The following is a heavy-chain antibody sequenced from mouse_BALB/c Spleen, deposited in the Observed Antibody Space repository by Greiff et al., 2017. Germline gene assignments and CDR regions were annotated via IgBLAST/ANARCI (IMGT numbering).Heavy chain of an antibody. CDR1: GFTFSDYG. V-gene: IGHV5-15*02. J-gene: IGHJ4*01. CDR3: ARGKRGAMDY. Sequence: EVKLMESGGGLVQPGGSRKLSCAASGFTFSDYGMAWVRQAPGKGPEWVAFISNLAYSIYYADTVTGRFTISRENAKNTLYLEMSSLRSEDTAMYYCARGKRGAMDYWGQGTSVTVSS. CDR2: ISNLAYSI.